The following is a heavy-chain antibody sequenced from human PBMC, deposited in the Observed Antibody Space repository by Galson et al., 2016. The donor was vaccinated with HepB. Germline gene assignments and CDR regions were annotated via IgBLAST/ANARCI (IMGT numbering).Heavy chain of an antibody. J-gene: IGHJ4*02. CDR3: AKLGVRVATGGVDY. V-gene: IGHV3-23*01. D-gene: IGHD3-10*01. Sequence: SLRLSCAGSGLAFSYHVMYWVRQAPGKGLEWVSAIRGSDNVPTYADSVKGRFTISRDDSKNAVFLQMNSLRADDTAIYYCAKLGVRVATGGVDYWGQGTLVTVSS. CDR1: GLAFSYHV. CDR2: IRGSDNVP.